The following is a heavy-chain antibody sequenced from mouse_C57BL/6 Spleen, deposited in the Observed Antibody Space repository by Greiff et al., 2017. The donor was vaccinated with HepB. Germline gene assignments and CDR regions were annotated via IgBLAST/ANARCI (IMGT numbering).Heavy chain of an antibody. V-gene: IGHV1-50*01. CDR2: IDPSDSYT. Sequence: QVQLQQPGAELVKPGASVTLSCKASGYTFTSYWMQWVKQRPGQGLEWIGEIDPSDSYTNYNQKFKGKATLTVDTSSSTAYMQLSSLTSEDSAVYYCARGGTNWDSGAMDYWGQGTSVTVSS. J-gene: IGHJ4*01. CDR3: ARGGTNWDSGAMDY. CDR1: GYTFTSYW. D-gene: IGHD4-1*01.